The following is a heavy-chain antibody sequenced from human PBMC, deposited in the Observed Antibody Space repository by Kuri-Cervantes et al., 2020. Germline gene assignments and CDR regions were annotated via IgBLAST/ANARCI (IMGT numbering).Heavy chain of an antibody. V-gene: IGHV1-69*13. D-gene: IGHD6-13*01. J-gene: IGHJ4*02. CDR1: GGTFSSYA. Sequence: SVKVSCKASGGTFSSYAISWVRQAPGQGLEWMGGIIPIFGTANYAQKFQGRVTITADESTSTAYMELSSLRSEDTAVYYCARDNAVEMYSSSWYTFDYWGQGTLVTVSS. CDR2: IIPIFGTA. CDR3: ARDNAVEMYSSSWYTFDY.